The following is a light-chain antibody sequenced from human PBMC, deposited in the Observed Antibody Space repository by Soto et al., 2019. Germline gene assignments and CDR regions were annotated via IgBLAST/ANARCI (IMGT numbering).Light chain of an antibody. J-gene: IGKJ1*01. CDR2: CAS. V-gene: IGKV3-15*01. Sequence: EIGMTQSPATLSVSPGERATLSCRASQSVSSNLAWYQQKPGQAPRLLIYCASTRATGIPARFSVSGSGTEFTLTISSLQSEDFAVYYCQQYNNWPDTFGQGTKVDIK. CDR1: QSVSSN. CDR3: QQYNNWPDT.